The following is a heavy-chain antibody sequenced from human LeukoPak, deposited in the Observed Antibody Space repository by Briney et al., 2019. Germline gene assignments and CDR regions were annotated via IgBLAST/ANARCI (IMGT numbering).Heavy chain of an antibody. V-gene: IGHV3-23*01. D-gene: IGHD5-18*01. CDR2: ISASGGTT. Sequence: PGGSLRLSCAASGFTFNSYAMTWVRQAPGKGLEWVSSISASGGTTYYADSVKGRFTLSRDNSKNTLYPQMNSLRAEDTAVYYCAKDLRGYSYGYFDYWGQGTLVTVSS. CDR3: AKDLRGYSYGYFDY. J-gene: IGHJ4*02. CDR1: GFTFNSYA.